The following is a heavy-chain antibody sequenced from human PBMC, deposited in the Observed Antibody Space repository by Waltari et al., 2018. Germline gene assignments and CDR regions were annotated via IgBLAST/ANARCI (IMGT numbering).Heavy chain of an antibody. CDR2: IKEDGSEK. J-gene: IGHJ4*02. V-gene: IGHV3-7*01. Sequence: EVQLVESGGGLVQPGGSLRLSCAASGFTFRTSWISWVRQAPGKGLEWVAIIKEDGSEKYYVDSVKGRFTISRDNAKNSLFLQMNSLTAADTAVYYCATTAAVTFHYWGQGTLVTVSS. CDR3: ATTAAVTFHY. CDR1: GFTFRTSW. D-gene: IGHD6-13*01.